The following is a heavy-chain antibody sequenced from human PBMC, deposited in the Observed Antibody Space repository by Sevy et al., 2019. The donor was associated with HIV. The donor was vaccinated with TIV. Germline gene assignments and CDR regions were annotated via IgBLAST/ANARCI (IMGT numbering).Heavy chain of an antibody. D-gene: IGHD3-10*01. V-gene: IGHV1-2*02. J-gene: IGHJ6*02. CDR2: INPNSGGT. CDR1: GYTFTGYY. CDR3: ARVRRSLLWFGELKYYYYYYGMDV. Sequence: ASVKVSCKASGYTFTGYYMHWVRQAPGQGLEWMGCINPNSGGTNYAQKFQGRVTMTRDTSISTAYMELSRLRSDDTAVYYCARVRRSLLWFGELKYYYYYYGMDVWGQGTTVTVSS.